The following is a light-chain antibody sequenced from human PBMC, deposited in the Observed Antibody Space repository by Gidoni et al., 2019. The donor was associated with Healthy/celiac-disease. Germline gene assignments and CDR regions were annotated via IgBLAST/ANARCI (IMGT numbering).Light chain of an antibody. J-gene: IGLJ3*02. CDR3: AAWDDSLNGRWV. CDR1: SSNIGSNP. Sequence: QSVLTQPPSASGTHGQRVTISCSGSSSNIGSNPVNWYQQLPGTAPKLLIYSNNQRPSGVPDRFSCSKSGTSASLAISGLQSEDEADYYCAAWDDSLNGRWVFGGGTKLTVL. V-gene: IGLV1-44*01. CDR2: SNN.